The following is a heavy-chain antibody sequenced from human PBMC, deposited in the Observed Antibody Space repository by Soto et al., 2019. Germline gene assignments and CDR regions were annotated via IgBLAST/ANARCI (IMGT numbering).Heavy chain of an antibody. CDR3: TTDLTYYYDSSGYSPFDY. CDR1: GFTFSNAW. D-gene: IGHD3-22*01. J-gene: IGHJ4*02. Sequence: GGSLRLSCAASGFTFSNAWMSWVRQAPGKGLEWVGRIKSKTDGGTTDYAAPVKGRFTISRDDSKNTLYLQMNSLKTEDTAVYYCTTDLTYYYDSSGYSPFDYWGQGILVTVSS. CDR2: IKSKTDGGTT. V-gene: IGHV3-15*01.